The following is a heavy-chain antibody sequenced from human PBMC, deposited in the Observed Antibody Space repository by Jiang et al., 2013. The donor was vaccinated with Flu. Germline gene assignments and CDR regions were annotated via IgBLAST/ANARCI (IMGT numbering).Heavy chain of an antibody. J-gene: IGHJ3*02. D-gene: IGHD1-26*01. Sequence: GSGLVKPSQTLSLTCTVSGGSISSGGYYWSWIRQHPGKGLEWIGYIYYSGSTYYNPSLKSRVTISVDTSKNQFSLKLSSVTAADTAVYYCARVSAPGATTAFDIWGQGTMVTVSS. CDR3: ARVSAPGATTAFDI. CDR2: IYYSGST. CDR1: GGSISSGGYY. V-gene: IGHV4-31*03.